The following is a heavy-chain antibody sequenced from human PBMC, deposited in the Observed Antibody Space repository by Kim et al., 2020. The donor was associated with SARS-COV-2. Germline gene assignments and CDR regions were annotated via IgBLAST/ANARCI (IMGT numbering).Heavy chain of an antibody. CDR2: ISWDGGST. CDR1: GFTFDDYT. V-gene: IGHV3-43*01. D-gene: IGHD7-27*01. J-gene: IGHJ4*02. CDR3: AKGRKLGRAWAIDY. Sequence: GGSLRLSCAASGFTFDDYTMHWVRQAPGKGLEWVSLISWDGGSTYYADSVKGRFTISRDNSKNSLYLQMNSLRTEDTALYYCAKGRKLGRAWAIDYWGQGTLVTVSS.